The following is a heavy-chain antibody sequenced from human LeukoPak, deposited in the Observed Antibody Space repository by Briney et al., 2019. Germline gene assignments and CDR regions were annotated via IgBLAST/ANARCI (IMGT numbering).Heavy chain of an antibody. Sequence: PSETLSLTCAVYGGSFTDYAWTWIRQPPGKGLEWIGEINHRGGTTHNPSLMSRVIMSVDTSKNQISLEVSSVTAADTAVYYCARAGYSFSINDCSLIGLGAYPTKYYYYMDVWGKGTTVTVSS. CDR1: GGSFTDYA. D-gene: IGHD5-18*01. J-gene: IGHJ6*03. CDR2: INHRGGT. V-gene: IGHV4-34*01. CDR3: ARAGYSFSINDCSLIGLGAYPTKYYYYMDV.